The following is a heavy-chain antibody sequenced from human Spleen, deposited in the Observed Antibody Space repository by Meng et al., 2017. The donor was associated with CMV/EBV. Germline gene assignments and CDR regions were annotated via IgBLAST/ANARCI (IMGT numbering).Heavy chain of an antibody. CDR3: ARGRRNYYGSGSWFDP. V-gene: IGHV4-4*02. CDR1: GGSISSSNW. CDR2: IYHSGST. J-gene: IGHJ5*02. Sequence: SETLSLTCTVSGGSISSSNWWSWVRQPPGKGLEWIGEIYHSGSTNYNPSLKSRVTISVDTSKNQFSLKLSSVTAADTAVYYCARGRRNYYGSGSWFDPWGQGTLVTVSS. D-gene: IGHD3-10*01.